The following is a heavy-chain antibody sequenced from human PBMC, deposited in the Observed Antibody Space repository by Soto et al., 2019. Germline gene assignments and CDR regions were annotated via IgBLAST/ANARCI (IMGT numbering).Heavy chain of an antibody. Sequence: PGGSLRLSCAASGFTFSSYGMHWVRQAPGKGLEWVAVISYGGSNKYYADSVKGRFTISRDNSKNTLYLQMNSLRAEDTAVYYCAKDAEIAVAGVYYGMDVWGQGTTVTVSS. D-gene: IGHD6-19*01. CDR2: ISYGGSNK. CDR1: GFTFSSYG. CDR3: AKDAEIAVAGVYYGMDV. J-gene: IGHJ6*02. V-gene: IGHV3-30*18.